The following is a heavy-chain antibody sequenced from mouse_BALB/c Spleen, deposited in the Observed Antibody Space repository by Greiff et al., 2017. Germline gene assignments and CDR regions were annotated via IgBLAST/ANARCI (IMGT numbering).Heavy chain of an antibody. CDR2: IDPENGDT. CDR1: GFNIKDYY. CDR3: NGVPYGGAMDY. D-gene: IGHD1-1*01. V-gene: IGHV14-4*02. J-gene: IGHJ4*01. Sequence: EVQLVESGAELVRSGASVKLSCTASGFNIKDYYMHWVKQRPEQGLEWIGWIDPENGDTEYAPKFQGKATMTADTSSNTAYLQLSSLTSEDTAVYYCNGVPYGGAMDYWGQGTSVTVSS.